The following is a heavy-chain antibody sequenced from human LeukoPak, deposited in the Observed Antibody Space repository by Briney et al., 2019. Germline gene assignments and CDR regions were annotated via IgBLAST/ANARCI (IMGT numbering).Heavy chain of an antibody. D-gene: IGHD3-10*01. CDR3: ARSYGSGNYFDY. Sequence: SETLSLTCTVSGDSMTSYYWSFIRQPAGKGLEWIGRIHTSGTTYYNPSLKSRLMMSVDTSKNQFSLRLSSVTAADTAVYYCARSYGSGNYFDYWGQGTLVTVSS. V-gene: IGHV4-4*07. CDR2: IHTSGTT. J-gene: IGHJ4*02. CDR1: GDSMTSYY.